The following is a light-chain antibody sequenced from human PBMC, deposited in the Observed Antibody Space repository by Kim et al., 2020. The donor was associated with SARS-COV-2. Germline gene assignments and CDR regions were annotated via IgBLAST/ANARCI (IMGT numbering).Light chain of an antibody. J-gene: IGLJ3*02. V-gene: IGLV2-11*01. CDR1: SSDVGGYNY. CDR2: DVS. CDR3: CSYAGTYTWV. Sequence: QSALTQPRSVSWSPGQSVTISCTGTSSDVGGYNYVSWYQQHPGKAPKLMIYDVSERPSGVPDRFSGSKSGNTASLTISGLQAEDESDYYCCSYAGTYTWVFGGGTQLTVL.